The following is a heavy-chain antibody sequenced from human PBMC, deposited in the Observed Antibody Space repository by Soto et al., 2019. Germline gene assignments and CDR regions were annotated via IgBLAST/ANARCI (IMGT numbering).Heavy chain of an antibody. Sequence: QVQLVQSGDEVKKPGASVKVSCKASGYIFVNYGIAWVRQAPGQGLEWMGWISPYTGNTHSATKIQGRLTMTTDTTTSTAYMDLGSMTSDDTAVYYCVMVDNYVTPTPQDVWGQGTTVTVSS. V-gene: IGHV1-18*01. CDR2: ISPYTGNT. D-gene: IGHD3-16*01. CDR3: VMVDNYVTPTPQDV. J-gene: IGHJ6*02. CDR1: GYIFVNYG.